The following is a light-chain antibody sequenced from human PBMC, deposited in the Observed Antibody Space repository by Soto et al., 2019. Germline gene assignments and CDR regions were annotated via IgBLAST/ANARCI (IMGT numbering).Light chain of an antibody. CDR2: GAS. J-gene: IGKJ4*01. CDR1: QDISSY. Sequence: DIQLTQSPSFLSASVGDRVTVTCRSSQDISSYLAWYQQKPGKAPKVLIYGASTLQSGVPPRFGGSGSGTAFTLTISSLQPEDFAYYFCQQVHDYPITFGGGTKVEI. V-gene: IGKV1-9*01. CDR3: QQVHDYPIT.